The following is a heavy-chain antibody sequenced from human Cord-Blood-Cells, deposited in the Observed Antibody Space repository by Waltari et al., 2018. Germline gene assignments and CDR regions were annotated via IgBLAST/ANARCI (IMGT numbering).Heavy chain of an antibody. CDR1: GGTFSSYA. CDR2: IIPSFVTA. Sequence: QVQLVQSGAEVKKPGSSVKVSCKASGGTFSSYAISWVRQAPGQGLEWMGGIIPSFVTANYAQKFQGRVTITADESTSTAYMELSSLRSEDTAVYYCARDRVADYGDYWFDPWGQGTLVTVSS. CDR3: ARDRVADYGDYWFDP. V-gene: IGHV1-69*01. J-gene: IGHJ5*02. D-gene: IGHD4-17*01.